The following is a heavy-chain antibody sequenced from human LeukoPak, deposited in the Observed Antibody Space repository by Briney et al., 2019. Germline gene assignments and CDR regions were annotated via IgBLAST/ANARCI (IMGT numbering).Heavy chain of an antibody. V-gene: IGHV3-74*03. D-gene: IGHD3-10*01. CDR1: GFTFSTSW. J-gene: IGHJ4*02. Sequence: PGESLRLSCEGSGFTFSTSWTHWVRQAPGKGLVWVSRIDSDGSRITYADSVKGRFTISRDNAKNTVYLQMNSLRAEDTAVYYCARGRSGSYGFFDYWSLGNLVTVSS. CDR3: ARGRSGSYGFFDY. CDR2: IDSDGSRI.